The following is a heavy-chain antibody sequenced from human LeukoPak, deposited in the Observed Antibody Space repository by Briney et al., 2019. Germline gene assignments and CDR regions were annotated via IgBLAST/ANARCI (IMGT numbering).Heavy chain of an antibody. D-gene: IGHD2-8*02. V-gene: IGHV3-74*01. J-gene: IGHJ4*02. CDR1: GFIFSSYW. CDR2: ISGDGSST. Sequence: PGGSLRLSCAASGFIFSSYWMHWVRQAPGKGLVGVSRISGDGSSTTYAGSVRGRFTISRDNARNTLYLQMNSLRAEDTAVYFCVRDQLYCTGGTCYFEYWGQGTLVTVSS. CDR3: VRDQLYCTGGTCYFEY.